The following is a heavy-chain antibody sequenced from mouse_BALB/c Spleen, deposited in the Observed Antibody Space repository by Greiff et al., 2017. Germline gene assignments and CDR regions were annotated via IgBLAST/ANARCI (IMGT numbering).Heavy chain of an antibody. D-gene: IGHD2-1*01. Sequence: EVQLQQSGAELVRSGASVKLSCTASGFNIKDYYMHWVKQRPEQGLEWIGWIDPENGDTEYAPKFQGKATMTADTSSNTAYLQLSSLTSEDTAVYYCNAGYGNYNWFAYWGQGTLVTVSA. CDR1: GFNIKDYY. CDR3: NAGYGNYNWFAY. CDR2: IDPENGDT. V-gene: IGHV14-4*02. J-gene: IGHJ3*01.